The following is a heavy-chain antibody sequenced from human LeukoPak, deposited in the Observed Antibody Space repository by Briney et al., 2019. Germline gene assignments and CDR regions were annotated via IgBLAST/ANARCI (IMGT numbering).Heavy chain of an antibody. D-gene: IGHD3-10*01. J-gene: IGHJ3*02. Sequence: GASVKVSCKASGGTFSSYAISWVRQAPGQGLEWMGGIIPIFGTANYAQKFQGRVTITADESTSTAYMELSSLSAEHTAVYYCARVVPMVRGAPVAAFDIWGQGTMVTVSS. CDR3: ARVVPMVRGAPVAAFDI. CDR1: GGTFSSYA. V-gene: IGHV1-69*13. CDR2: IIPIFGTA.